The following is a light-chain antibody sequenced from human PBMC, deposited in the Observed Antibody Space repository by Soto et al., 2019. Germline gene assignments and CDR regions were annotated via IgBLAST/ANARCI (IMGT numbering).Light chain of an antibody. CDR3: QQLRMYPST. J-gene: IGKJ4*01. Sequence: IPLTQCPSSLSASMGDSVTITCRASQDIAIYLAWYKKKTGEATKLMIYAASTLYGGVPSRLSGSRSGTDFALTITSLQAEDLATYYCQQLRMYPSTFGGGTKVDI. V-gene: IGKV1-9*01. CDR2: AAS. CDR1: QDIAIY.